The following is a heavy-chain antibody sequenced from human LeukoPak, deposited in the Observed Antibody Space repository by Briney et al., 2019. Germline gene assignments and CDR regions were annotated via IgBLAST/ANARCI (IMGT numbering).Heavy chain of an antibody. CDR1: GFTFSDYG. Sequence: GGSLRLSCAAAGFTFSDYGMNWVRQAPGKGLEWVSGISGSGISTYYADSVKGRFTISRDNSKNTLYLQMNSLRAEDTAVYYCARAWYSSSWKKGTLYYYYYYMDVWGKGTTVTISS. V-gene: IGHV3-23*01. J-gene: IGHJ6*03. D-gene: IGHD6-13*01. CDR3: ARAWYSSSWKKGTLYYYYYYMDV. CDR2: ISGSGIST.